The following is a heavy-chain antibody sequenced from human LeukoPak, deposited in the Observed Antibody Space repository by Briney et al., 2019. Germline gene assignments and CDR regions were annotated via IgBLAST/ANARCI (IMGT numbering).Heavy chain of an antibody. CDR2: INHSGST. Sequence: SETLSLTCTVSGGSISSSSYYWGWIRQPPGKGLEWIGEINHSGSTNYNPSLKSRVTISVDTSKNQFSLKLSSVTAADTAVYYCARGEYSSSARYFDYWGQGTLVTVSS. CDR1: GGSISSSSYY. V-gene: IGHV4-39*07. J-gene: IGHJ4*02. D-gene: IGHD6-6*01. CDR3: ARGEYSSSARYFDY.